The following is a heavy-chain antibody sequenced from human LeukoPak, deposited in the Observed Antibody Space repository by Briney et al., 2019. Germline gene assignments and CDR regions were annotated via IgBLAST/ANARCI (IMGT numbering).Heavy chain of an antibody. J-gene: IGHJ4*02. CDR2: INQDGSEK. Sequence: GGSLRLSCGASGFTFDDYWMSWVRQAPGQGLEWVANINQDGSEKYYVESAKGRFTISRDNAKNSIYLQMNSLRVEDTAVYYCAKDIVGGGDDYWGQGTLVIVSS. V-gene: IGHV3-7*01. CDR3: AKDIVGGGDDY. CDR1: GFTFDDYW. D-gene: IGHD2-21*02.